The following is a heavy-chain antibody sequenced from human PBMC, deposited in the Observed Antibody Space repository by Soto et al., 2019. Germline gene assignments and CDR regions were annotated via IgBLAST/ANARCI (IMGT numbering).Heavy chain of an antibody. CDR3: ARGIAAAGTWGMSY. CDR1: GFTFSRYS. V-gene: IGHV3-21*01. Sequence: EVQLVESGGGLVKPGGSLRLSCAASGFTFSRYSMNWVRQAPGKGLEWVSCISGSASYMYYADSVKGRFTISRDSAKNSLYLQMNSLRAEDTAVYYCARGIAAAGTWGMSYWGQGTLVTVSS. D-gene: IGHD6-13*01. J-gene: IGHJ4*02. CDR2: ISGSASYM.